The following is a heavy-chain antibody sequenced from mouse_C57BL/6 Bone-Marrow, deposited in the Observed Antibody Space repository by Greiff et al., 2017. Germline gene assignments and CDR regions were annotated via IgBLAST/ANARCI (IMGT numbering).Heavy chain of an antibody. CDR1: GYAFSSSW. D-gene: IGHD1-1*01. V-gene: IGHV1-80*01. CDR2: IYPGDGDT. Sequence: QVQLQQSGAELVKPGASVKISCKASGYAFSSSWMNWVKQRPGKGLEWIGQIYPGDGDTNYNGKFKGKATLTADKSSSTAYMQLSSLTSEDSAVYFCAREGRITTVVDYYAMDYWGQGTSVTVSS. J-gene: IGHJ4*01. CDR3: AREGRITTVVDYYAMDY.